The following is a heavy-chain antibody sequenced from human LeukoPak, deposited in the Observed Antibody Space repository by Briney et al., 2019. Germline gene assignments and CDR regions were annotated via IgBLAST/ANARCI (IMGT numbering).Heavy chain of an antibody. CDR1: GFTFSSYW. Sequence: QPGGSLRLSCAASGFTFSSYWMHWVRQAPGKGLEWVSAIGGRGGGTFYADSVKGRFTISRDNSKNTLYLQMNSLRAEDTAVYYCAKASRYSGTPWGVSDIWGQGTMVTVSS. J-gene: IGHJ3*02. CDR2: IGGRGGGT. CDR3: AKASRYSGTPWGVSDI. D-gene: IGHD1-26*01. V-gene: IGHV3-23*01.